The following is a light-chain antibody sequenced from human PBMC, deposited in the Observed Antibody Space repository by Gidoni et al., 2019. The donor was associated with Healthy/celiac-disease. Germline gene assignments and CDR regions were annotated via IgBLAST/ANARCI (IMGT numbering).Light chain of an antibody. V-gene: IGLV2-14*03. CDR3: SSYTDSSTAVV. Sequence: QSALTQPASVSGSPGQSITISCTGTSSDVGGYNYVSWYQHHPGKAPKLMIYDVSNRPSGASNRFSGSKSDNTASLTISGLQAEDEPDYYCSSYTDSSTAVVFGGGTKVTVL. CDR1: SSDVGGYNY. J-gene: IGLJ2*01. CDR2: DVS.